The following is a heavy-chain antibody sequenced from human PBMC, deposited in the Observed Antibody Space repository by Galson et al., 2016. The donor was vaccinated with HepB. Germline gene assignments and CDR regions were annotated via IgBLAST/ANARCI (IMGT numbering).Heavy chain of an antibody. J-gene: IGHJ4*02. CDR2: ISTYNGNT. CDR1: GYTFTNYG. Sequence: SVKVSCKASGYTFTNYGFSWVRQAPGQGLEWMGWISTYNGNTKYAQKFQGRVTMTTDTSTSTAYMELRSLRFDDTAVYYCAPWLVGTRIEARLGGVIGELQARSSGQKYCDSGGQGTLVTVSS. D-gene: IGHD1-26*01. CDR3: APWLVGTRIEARLGGVIGELQARSSGQKYCDS. V-gene: IGHV1-18*04.